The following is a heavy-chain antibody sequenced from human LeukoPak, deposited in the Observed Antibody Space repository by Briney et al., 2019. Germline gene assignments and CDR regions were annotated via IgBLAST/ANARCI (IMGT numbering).Heavy chain of an antibody. D-gene: IGHD3-22*01. CDR1: GGSISSSSYY. CDR2: IYYSGST. J-gene: IGHJ3*02. Sequence: PSETLSLTCTVSGGSISSSSYYWGWIRQPPGKGLECIGSIYYSGSTYYNPSLKSRVTISVDTSKNQFSLKLSSVTAADTAVYYCARCPRITMIVTAFDIWGQGTMVTVSS. V-gene: IGHV4-39*01. CDR3: ARCPRITMIVTAFDI.